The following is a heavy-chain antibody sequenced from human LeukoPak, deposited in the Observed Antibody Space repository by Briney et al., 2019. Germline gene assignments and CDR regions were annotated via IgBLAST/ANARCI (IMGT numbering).Heavy chain of an antibody. D-gene: IGHD2-2*01. V-gene: IGHV1-18*01. J-gene: IGHJ1*01. Sequence: ASVKVSCKASGYTFTSYGISWVRQAPGHGLEWMGWISAYNGNTNYAQKLQGRVTMTTDTSTSTAYMELRSLRSDDTAVYYCARDLIVPAAGYFQHWGQGTLVTVSS. CDR1: GYTFTSYG. CDR2: ISAYNGNT. CDR3: ARDLIVPAAGYFQH.